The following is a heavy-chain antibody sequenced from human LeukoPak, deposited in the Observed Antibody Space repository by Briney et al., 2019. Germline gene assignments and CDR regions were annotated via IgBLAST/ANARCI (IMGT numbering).Heavy chain of an antibody. Sequence: GGSLRLSCAASGFTFRSYEVNWVRQAPGKGLEWVSYISSSGSTIYYADSLKGRFTISRDNAKNSLYLQMNSLRAEDTAVYYCARFKIGARSSWFDPWGQGTLVTVSS. J-gene: IGHJ5*02. CDR2: ISSSGSTI. V-gene: IGHV3-48*03. D-gene: IGHD6-6*01. CDR1: GFTFRSYE. CDR3: ARFKIGARSSWFDP.